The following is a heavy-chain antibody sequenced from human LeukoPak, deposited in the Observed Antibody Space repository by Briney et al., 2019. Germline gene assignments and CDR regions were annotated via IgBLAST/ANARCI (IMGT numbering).Heavy chain of an antibody. V-gene: IGHV4-59*08. CDR1: GGSISSYY. Sequence: SETLSLTCTVSGGSISSYYWSWIRQPPGKGLEWIGDIYYSGSTNYNPSLKSRVTLSVETPKSQFSLRMSAVSAPDTAVCNCVRHKRGSGSNWFDPWGQGTLVTVSS. CDR2: IYYSGST. J-gene: IGHJ5*02. D-gene: IGHD3-10*01. CDR3: VRHKRGSGSNWFDP.